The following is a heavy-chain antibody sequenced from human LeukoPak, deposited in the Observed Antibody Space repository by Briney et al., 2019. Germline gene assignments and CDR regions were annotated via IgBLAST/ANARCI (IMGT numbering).Heavy chain of an antibody. CDR2: IYFSGDT. J-gene: IGHJ4*02. CDR3: ARSPTYFYESNGYPRGFDY. D-gene: IGHD3-22*01. CDR1: GGPISPYY. V-gene: IGHV4-59*12. Sequence: SETLSLTCTVSGGPISPYYWTWIRQPPGKGLEWIGYIYFSGDTNYNPSPQSRVTISLHTSNNQFSLSLGSVTAADTAVYYCARSPTYFYESNGYPRGFDYWGQGILVTVSS.